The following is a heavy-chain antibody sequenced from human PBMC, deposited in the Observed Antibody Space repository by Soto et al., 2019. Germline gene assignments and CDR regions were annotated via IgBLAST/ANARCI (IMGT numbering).Heavy chain of an antibody. CDR1: GFTFSDYW. J-gene: IGHJ6*02. CDR2: INPDGSEA. D-gene: IGHD5-18*01. CDR3: TAMVQTYYYYGMDV. Sequence: GGSLRLSCEVSGFTFSDYWMTWVRQAPEKGLEWVANINPDGSEANYGDSVKGRFTISRDNAQNSLSLQMDSLRVEDTAVYYCTAMVQTYYYYGMDVWGQGTTVTVSS. V-gene: IGHV3-7*01.